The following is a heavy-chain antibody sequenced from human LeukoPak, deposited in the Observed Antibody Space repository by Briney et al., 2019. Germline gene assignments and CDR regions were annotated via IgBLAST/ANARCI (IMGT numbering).Heavy chain of an antibody. CDR1: GGSISSGDYY. CDR2: IFYSGST. CDR3: AGRRGGYRIDY. D-gene: IGHD1-1*01. J-gene: IGHJ4*02. V-gene: IGHV4-30-4*01. Sequence: SETLSLTCTVSGGSISSGDYYWSWIRQPPGKGLEWIGYIFYSGSTSYNPSLKSRVTISVDTSKNQFSLKLSSVTAADTAVYYCAGRRGGYRIDYWGQGTLVTVSS.